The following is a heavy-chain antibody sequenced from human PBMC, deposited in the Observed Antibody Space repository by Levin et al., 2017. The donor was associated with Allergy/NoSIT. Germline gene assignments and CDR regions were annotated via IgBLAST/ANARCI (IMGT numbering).Heavy chain of an antibody. CDR3: AKDNGHDRYFDS. CDR2: ISGSGAYA. CDR1: GFTFRNYA. V-gene: IGHV3-23*01. Sequence: PGGSLRLSCAASGFTFRNYAMGWVRQAPGAGVEWVSAISGSGAYAYYADSLKGQFTISRDNSRNILYLQMHSLRAEDTAVYYCAKDNGHDRYFDSWGQGTLLTVSS. D-gene: IGHD5-12*01. J-gene: IGHJ4*02.